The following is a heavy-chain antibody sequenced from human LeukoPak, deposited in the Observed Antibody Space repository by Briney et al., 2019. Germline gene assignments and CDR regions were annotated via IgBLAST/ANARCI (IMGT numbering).Heavy chain of an antibody. CDR1: GLTFDDYA. V-gene: IGHV3-9*01. Sequence: PGRSLRLSCAAPGLTFDDYAMHWVRQAPGKGLEWVSGISWNSGSIGYADSVKGRFTISRDKAKKSLYLDMNNLRAEDTASYYCAKGDCSSTRCFLDSWGQGTLLTVSS. CDR3: AKGDCSSTRCFLDS. CDR2: ISWNSGSI. J-gene: IGHJ4*02. D-gene: IGHD2-2*01.